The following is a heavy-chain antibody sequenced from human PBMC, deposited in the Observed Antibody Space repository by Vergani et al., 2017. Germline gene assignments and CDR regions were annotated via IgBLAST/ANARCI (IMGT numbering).Heavy chain of an antibody. D-gene: IGHD3-22*01. CDR3: ARGYYYDSSGYYSYNWFDP. CDR1: GYSFTSYW. V-gene: IGHV5-10-1*01. J-gene: IGHJ5*02. Sequence: EVQLVQSGAEVKKPGESLRISCKGSGYSFTSYWISWVRQMPGKGLEWMGRIDPSDSYTNYSPSFQGHVTISADKSISTAYLQLSSLKASDTAMYYCARGYYYDSSGYYSYNWFDPWGQGTLVTVSS. CDR2: IDPSDSYT.